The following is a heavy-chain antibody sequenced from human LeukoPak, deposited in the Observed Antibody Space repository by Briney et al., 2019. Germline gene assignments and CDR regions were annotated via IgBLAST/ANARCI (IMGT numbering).Heavy chain of an antibody. V-gene: IGHV3-48*01. CDR1: GFTFSSYG. CDR3: AKLWGYYYMDV. CDR2: ISSGSSTI. D-gene: IGHD2-21*01. J-gene: IGHJ6*03. Sequence: GGSLRLSCAASGFTFSSYGMNWVRQAPGKGLEWVSYISSGSSTIYYADSVKGRFTISRDNAKNSLYLQMNSLRAEDTAVYYCAKLWGYYYMDVWGKGTTVTVPS.